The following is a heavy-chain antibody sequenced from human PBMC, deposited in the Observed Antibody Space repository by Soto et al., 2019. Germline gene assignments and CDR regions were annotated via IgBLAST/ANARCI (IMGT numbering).Heavy chain of an antibody. CDR2: ISGNCGST. J-gene: IGHJ4*02. CDR1: GFTFSSYA. Sequence: PGGSLRLSCAASGFTFSSYAMSWVRQAPGKGLEWVSAISGNCGSTYYADSVKGRFTISRDNSKNTLYLQMNSLRAEDTAVYYCAKGVRKGPDYYYDSSGYFPLFDYWGQGTLVTVSS. V-gene: IGHV3-23*01. CDR3: AKGVRKGPDYYYDSSGYFPLFDY. D-gene: IGHD3-22*01.